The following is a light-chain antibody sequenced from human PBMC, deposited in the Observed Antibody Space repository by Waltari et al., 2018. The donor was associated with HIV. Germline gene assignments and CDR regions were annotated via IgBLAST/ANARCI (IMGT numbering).Light chain of an antibody. V-gene: IGLV1-47*01. CDR1: RSDIGTNY. CDR3: ASWDDSLGGRWV. CDR2: RNF. Sequence: QSVLTQPPSTSGTPGQTVTISCSGTRSDIGTNYVYWYQQGPGTAPKLLIYRNFQRPSGVPARFSGSKSGTSASLAISGLRSEDEAHYHCASWDDSLGGRWVFGGGTKLTVL. J-gene: IGLJ3*02.